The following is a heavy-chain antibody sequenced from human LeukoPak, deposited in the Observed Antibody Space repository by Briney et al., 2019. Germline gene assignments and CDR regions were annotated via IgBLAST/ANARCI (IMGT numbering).Heavy chain of an antibody. CDR3: ARVNRVRNYNDYSGLIDY. CDR2: INPNSGGT. V-gene: IGHV1-2*02. Sequence: ASVKVSCKASGYTFTGFHMHWVRQAPGQGLEWMGWINPNSGGTNYAQKFQGRVTMTRDTSISTVYMELRSLRSDDTAVHYCARVNRVRNYNDYSGLIDYWGQGTLVTVSS. D-gene: IGHD3-22*01. J-gene: IGHJ4*02. CDR1: GYTFTGFH.